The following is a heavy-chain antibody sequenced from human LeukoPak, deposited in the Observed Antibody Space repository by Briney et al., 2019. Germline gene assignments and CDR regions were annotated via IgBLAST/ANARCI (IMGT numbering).Heavy chain of an antibody. J-gene: IGHJ4*02. CDR3: ARQKRLMDVTIFGVVDY. Sequence: ASVKVSCKASGYSFTDYYIHWVRQAPGQGLEWMGWINPNSGGTNSPQKFQGRVTVARDTSISTAYMELSSLRSDDTAVYYCARQKRLMDVTIFGVVDYWGQGTLVTVSS. V-gene: IGHV1-2*02. CDR2: INPNSGGT. CDR1: GYSFTDYY. D-gene: IGHD3-3*01.